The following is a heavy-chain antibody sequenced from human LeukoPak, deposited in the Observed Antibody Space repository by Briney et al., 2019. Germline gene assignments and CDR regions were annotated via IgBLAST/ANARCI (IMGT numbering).Heavy chain of an antibody. CDR3: ARQGSGSPIFY. Sequence: GESLKISCNGYGHSFTSYWIGWVSQMPGNGLGWVGYIYPSESESTYSPSFEGQVTMSVDKSISTAYLQWGSLKASDTAMCYCARQGSGSPIFYWGQGTLITVSS. J-gene: IGHJ4*02. V-gene: IGHV5-51*01. CDR2: IYPSESES. D-gene: IGHD3-10*01. CDR1: GHSFTSYW.